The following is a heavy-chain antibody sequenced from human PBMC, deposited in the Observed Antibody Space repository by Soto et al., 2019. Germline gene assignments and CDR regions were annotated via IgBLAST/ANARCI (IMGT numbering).Heavy chain of an antibody. V-gene: IGHV5-51*01. D-gene: IGHD1-1*01. CDR1: GYSFTSYW. CDR3: ARHIRALEFHPGYYYYMDV. CDR2: IYPVDSVT. J-gene: IGHJ6*03. Sequence: GESLKISCKGSGYSFTSYWIGWVRQMPGKGLEWMGIIYPVDSVTSYSPSFQGQATISADKSISTAYLQWSSLKASDTAMYYCARHIRALEFHPGYYYYMDVWGKGTTVTVSS.